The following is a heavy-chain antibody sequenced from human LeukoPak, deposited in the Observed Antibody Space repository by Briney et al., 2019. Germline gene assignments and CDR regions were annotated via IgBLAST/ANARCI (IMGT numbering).Heavy chain of an antibody. Sequence: SETLSLTCTVSGGSISSSSYYWGWIRQPPGKGLEWIASIYYSGTTYYNPSLKSRVTISVDTAKNPFSLKLSSVTAADPAVYYCARAHSTEPPVGYWGQGTLVTVSS. CDR1: GGSISSSSYY. J-gene: IGHJ4*02. CDR3: ARAHSTEPPVGY. D-gene: IGHD4-23*01. CDR2: IYYSGTT. V-gene: IGHV4-39*07.